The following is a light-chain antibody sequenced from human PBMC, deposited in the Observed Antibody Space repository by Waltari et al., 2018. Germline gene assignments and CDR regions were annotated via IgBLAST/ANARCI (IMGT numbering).Light chain of an antibody. CDR3: QNHQRLPAT. CDR1: QSVSKY. V-gene: IGKV3-20*01. CDR2: AAS. Sequence: EVVLTQSPGTLSLSPGERATLSCRASQSVSKYLAWYQQRPGQAPRLLIYAASTMATGIPDRFSGSGSGTDFSLTISRLEPEAFAVYYCQNHQRLPATFGQGTKVEIK. J-gene: IGKJ1*01.